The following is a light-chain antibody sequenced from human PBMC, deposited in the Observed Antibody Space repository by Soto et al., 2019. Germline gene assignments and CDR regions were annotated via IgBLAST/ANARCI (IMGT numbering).Light chain of an antibody. CDR3: QQSLNTPRT. Sequence: DIEMTQSPSSLSASVGDSVTLTCRASQSIARYLHWYQQKPGKAPKVLIYGASNLLSGVPSRFSGSGSGTDFSLTISGLQPEGCATYYCQQSLNTPRTFGEGTKVEVK. CDR2: GAS. V-gene: IGKV1-39*01. J-gene: IGKJ4*02. CDR1: QSIARY.